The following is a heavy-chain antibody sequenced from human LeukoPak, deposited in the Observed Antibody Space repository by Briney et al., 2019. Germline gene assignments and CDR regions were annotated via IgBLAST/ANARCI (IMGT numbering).Heavy chain of an antibody. CDR2: ISSTGGTT. J-gene: IGHJ4*02. CDR3: ARDGNGY. CDR1: GITFSSYG. D-gene: IGHD2-8*01. V-gene: IGHV3-23*01. Sequence: GGSLRLSCAASGITFSSYGMSWVRQAPGKGLEWVSSISSTGGTTYYADSVKGRFTISRDNSKNTLYLQMNSLRAEDTAVYYCARDGNGYWGQGTLVTVSS.